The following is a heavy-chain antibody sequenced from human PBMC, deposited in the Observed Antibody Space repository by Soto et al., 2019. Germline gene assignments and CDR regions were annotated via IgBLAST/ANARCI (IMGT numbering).Heavy chain of an antibody. J-gene: IGHJ6*02. CDR3: ASDRTAMDPYYYYYGMDV. CDR1: GFTFSSYA. Sequence: QVQLVESGGGVVQPGRSLRLSCAASGFTFSSYAMHWVRQAPGKGLEWVAVISYDGSNKYYADSVKGRFTISRDNSKNTXXLQMNSLRAEDTAVYYCASDRTAMDPYYYYYGMDVWGQGTTVTVSS. D-gene: IGHD5-18*01. CDR2: ISYDGSNK. V-gene: IGHV3-30-3*01.